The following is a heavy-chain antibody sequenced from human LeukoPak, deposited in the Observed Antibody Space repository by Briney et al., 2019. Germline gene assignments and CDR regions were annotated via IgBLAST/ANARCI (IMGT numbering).Heavy chain of an antibody. CDR2: INNNGGST. D-gene: IGHD5-18*01. V-gene: IGHV3-64*04. Sequence: GGSLRLSCSASGFSFSSYAMHWVRQAPGKGLEHISGINNNGGSTYYADSVKGRFTISRDNAKNSLYLEMNSLRDEDTAVYYCARVHRGYSYGRLDYWGQGTLVTVSS. CDR1: GFSFSSYA. CDR3: ARVHRGYSYGRLDY. J-gene: IGHJ4*02.